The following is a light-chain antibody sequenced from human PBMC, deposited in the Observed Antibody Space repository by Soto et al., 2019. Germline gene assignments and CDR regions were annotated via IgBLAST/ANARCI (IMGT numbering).Light chain of an antibody. V-gene: IGKV3-15*01. CDR3: QQYRT. Sequence: EIVMTQSPATLSVSPGDSATLSCRASQSVSSNLAWYQQKPVQAPRLLIYGALTRATGIPARFSGSGSGTDFTLTISSLQAEDVAVYYCQQYRTFGQGTKVDIK. J-gene: IGKJ1*01. CDR2: GAL. CDR1: QSVSSN.